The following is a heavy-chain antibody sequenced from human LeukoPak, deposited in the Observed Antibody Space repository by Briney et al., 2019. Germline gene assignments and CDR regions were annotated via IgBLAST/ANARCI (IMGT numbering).Heavy chain of an antibody. CDR3: ARYEGP. D-gene: IGHD3-3*01. V-gene: IGHV1-69*05. J-gene: IGHJ5*02. CDR1: GGTFSSYA. CDR2: IIPIFGTA. Sequence: SVTVSCKASGGTFSSYAISWVRQAPGQGLEWRGRIIPIFGTANYTQKFQGRATITTDESTTTAYMELSSLRSEDTAVYYCARYEGPWGQGTLVTVSS.